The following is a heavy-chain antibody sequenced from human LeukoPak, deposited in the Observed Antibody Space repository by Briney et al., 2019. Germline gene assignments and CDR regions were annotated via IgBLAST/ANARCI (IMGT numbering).Heavy chain of an antibody. CDR1: GSTLRSYD. V-gene: IGHV3-23*01. J-gene: IGHJ4*02. CDR2: TSGSGGNT. CDR3: AKEYSGYDFDY. Sequence: GGSLRLSCAASGSTLRSYDMSWVRQAPGKGLEWVAATSGSGGNTYYADSVKGRFTISRDNPKNTLYLQMNSLRAEDTAVYYCAKEYSGYDFDYWGQGTLVTVSS. D-gene: IGHD5-12*01.